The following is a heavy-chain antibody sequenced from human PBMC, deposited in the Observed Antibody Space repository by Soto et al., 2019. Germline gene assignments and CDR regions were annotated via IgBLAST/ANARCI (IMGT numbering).Heavy chain of an antibody. CDR2: ISYDGSNK. Sequence: PGGSLRLSCAASGFTFSSYGIHWVRQAPGKGLEWVAVISYDGSNKYYADSVKGRFTISRDNSKNTLYLQMNSLRAEDTAVYYCAKVRSTTTLDYWGQGTLVTVSS. V-gene: IGHV3-30*18. CDR3: AKVRSTTTLDY. D-gene: IGHD5-12*01. J-gene: IGHJ4*02. CDR1: GFTFSSYG.